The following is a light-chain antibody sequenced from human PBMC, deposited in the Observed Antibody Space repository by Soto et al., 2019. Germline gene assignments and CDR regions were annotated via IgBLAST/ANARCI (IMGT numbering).Light chain of an antibody. CDR2: GAS. CDR1: QTVRSDY. CDR3: QHYGNSLPYT. V-gene: IGKV3-20*01. Sequence: EIVLTQAPGTLSLSPGERATLSCSASQTVRSDYLAWYQQKPGQSPRLLIYGASFRATGTPGRFSGSGSGTDFTLTISRLEPEDFAVYSCQHYGNSLPYTFGQGTKLEIK. J-gene: IGKJ2*01.